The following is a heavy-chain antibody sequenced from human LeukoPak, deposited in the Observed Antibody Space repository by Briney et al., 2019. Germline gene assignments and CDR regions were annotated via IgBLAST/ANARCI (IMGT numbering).Heavy chain of an antibody. Sequence: ASVKVSCKVSGYTLTELSMHCVRQAPGKGLEWMGGFDPEDGETIYAQKFQGRVTMTEDTSTDTAYMELSSLRSEDTAVYYCAALEDYGDYEFVHWGQGTLVTVSS. CDR3: AALEDYGDYEFVH. CDR1: GYTLTELS. CDR2: FDPEDGET. V-gene: IGHV1-24*01. J-gene: IGHJ4*02. D-gene: IGHD4-17*01.